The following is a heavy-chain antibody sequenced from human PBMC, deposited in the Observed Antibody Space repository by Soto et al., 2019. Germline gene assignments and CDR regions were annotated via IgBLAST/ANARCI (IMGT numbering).Heavy chain of an antibody. Sequence: EMQLVESGGGLVNPGGSLRLSCAASGLIVNNNYMNWVRQAPGKGLDWVSVIHSGNSASYADSVMGRFTISRHNTKNMVYLQINNLRAEDTAVYYWTRDSGYCSGGICYRYMDVWGNGTTVTVPS. CDR2: IHSGNSA. CDR1: GLIVNNNY. V-gene: IGHV3-53*04. J-gene: IGHJ6*03. D-gene: IGHD2-15*01. CDR3: TRDSGYCSGGICYRYMDV.